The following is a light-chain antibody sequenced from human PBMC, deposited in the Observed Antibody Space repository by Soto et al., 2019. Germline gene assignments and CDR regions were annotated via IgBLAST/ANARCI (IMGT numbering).Light chain of an antibody. CDR1: QSVSSDY. Sequence: DIVLPQSPGTLSLSPGERATLSRRASQSVSSDYLAWYQQKPGRAPRLLIYATSSRATGIPDRFSGSGSGTDFTLTISRLAPEDFAVYFCQQYNTSPWTCGQGTTVEIK. CDR3: QQYNTSPWT. J-gene: IGKJ1*01. CDR2: ATS. V-gene: IGKV3-20*01.